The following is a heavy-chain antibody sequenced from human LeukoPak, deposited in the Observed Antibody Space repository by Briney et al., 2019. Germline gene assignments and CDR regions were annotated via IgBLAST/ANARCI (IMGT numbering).Heavy chain of an antibody. D-gene: IGHD1-26*01. CDR3: ARGTLVGAIYNWFDP. J-gene: IGHJ5*02. V-gene: IGHV4-59*01. CDR2: IYYSGST. CDR1: GGSISTYY. Sequence: SETLSLTCTVSGGSISTYYWSWIRQPPGKGLEWIGYIYYSGSTNYNPSLKSRITISVDTSKNQFSLKLSSVTAADTAVYYCARGTLVGAIYNWFDPWGQGTLVTVSS.